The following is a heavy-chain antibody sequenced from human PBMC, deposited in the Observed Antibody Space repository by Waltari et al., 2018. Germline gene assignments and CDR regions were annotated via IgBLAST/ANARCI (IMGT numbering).Heavy chain of an antibody. Sequence: QVQLVQSGAEVKKPGASVKVSCKASGYTFTGYYMHWVRQAPGQGLEWIGWSNPNRGGTNYEQKLQGWVTMTRETSISTAYMELSRLRADDTAVYYCARDQGAVADAFDIWGQGTMVTVSS. J-gene: IGHJ3*02. CDR1: GYTFTGYY. D-gene: IGHD6-19*01. V-gene: IGHV1-2*04. CDR3: ARDQGAVADAFDI. CDR2: SNPNRGGT.